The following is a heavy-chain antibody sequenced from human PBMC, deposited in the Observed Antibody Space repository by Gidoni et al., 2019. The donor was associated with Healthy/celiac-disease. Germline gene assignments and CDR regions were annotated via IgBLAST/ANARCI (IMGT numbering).Heavy chain of an antibody. CDR2: ISSSNSYI. CDR1: GFPFSSYS. V-gene: IGHV3-21*01. J-gene: IGHJ5*02. D-gene: IGHD2-21*01. Sequence: EVQLVESGGGLVKPGGSLRLSCAASGFPFSSYSMNWVRQAPGKGLEWVSSISSSNSYIYYADSVKGRFTIARDNAKNSLYLQMNSLRAEDTAVYYCARRRMIGGWFDPWGQGTLVTVSS. CDR3: ARRRMIGGWFDP.